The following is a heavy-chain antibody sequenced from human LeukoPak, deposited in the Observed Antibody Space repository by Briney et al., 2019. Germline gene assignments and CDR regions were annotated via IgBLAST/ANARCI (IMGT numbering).Heavy chain of an antibody. CDR2: IYPGDSDT. D-gene: IGHD3-10*01. CDR1: GYSFTSYW. CDR3: ARQGLGDYGSGSYYSGMDV. J-gene: IGHJ6*02. V-gene: IGHV5-51*01. Sequence: GGSLQISCQGSGYSFTSYWIGWVRPMPGKGLEWMGIIYPGDSDTRYSPSFQGQVTISADKSISTAYLQWSSLKASDTAMYYCARQGLGDYGSGSYYSGMDVWGQGTTVTVSS.